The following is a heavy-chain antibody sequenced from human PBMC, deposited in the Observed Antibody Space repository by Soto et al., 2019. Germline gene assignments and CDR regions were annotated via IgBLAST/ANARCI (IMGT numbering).Heavy chain of an antibody. Sequence: GASVKVSCKASGYTFTGYYMQWVRQAPGQGLEWMGWINPNSGGTNYAQKFQGWVTMTRDTSISTAYMELSRLRSDDTAVYYCARVDNLGYYYGSGSYYPPGQGAFDIWGQGTMVTVSS. D-gene: IGHD3-10*01. CDR1: GYTFTGYY. V-gene: IGHV1-2*04. CDR2: INPNSGGT. CDR3: ARVDNLGYYYGSGSYYPPGQGAFDI. J-gene: IGHJ3*02.